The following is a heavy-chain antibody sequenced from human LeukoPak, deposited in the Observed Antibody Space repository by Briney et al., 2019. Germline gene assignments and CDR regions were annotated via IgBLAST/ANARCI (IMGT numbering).Heavy chain of an antibody. CDR2: IRQSGSA. J-gene: IGHJ4*02. V-gene: IGHV4-59*08. D-gene: IGHD1-26*01. Sequence: KTSETLSLTCRVSGGSISNYYWGWIRQPPGKGLEWIGYIRQSGSANYRSSLKSRVIISVDMSKNQVSLKLTSVTAADTAIYFCARSGSWRLHFDSWGQGALVTVSS. CDR1: GGSISNYY. CDR3: ARSGSWRLHFDS.